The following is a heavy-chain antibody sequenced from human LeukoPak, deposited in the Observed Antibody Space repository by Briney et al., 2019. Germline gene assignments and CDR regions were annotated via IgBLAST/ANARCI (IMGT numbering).Heavy chain of an antibody. V-gene: IGHV3-48*02. CDR3: AREDSSGYYYPYWYFDL. CDR2: ISSSSSTI. Sequence: GGSLRLSCAASGFTFSSYSMNWVRQAPGKGLEWVSYISSSSSTIYYADSVKGRFTISRDNAKNSLYLQMNSLRDEDTAVYYCAREDSSGYYYPYWYFDLWGRGTLVTVSS. CDR1: GFTFSSYS. D-gene: IGHD3-22*01. J-gene: IGHJ2*01.